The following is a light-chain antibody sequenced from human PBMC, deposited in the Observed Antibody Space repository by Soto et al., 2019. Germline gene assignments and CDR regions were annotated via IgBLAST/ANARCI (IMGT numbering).Light chain of an antibody. V-gene: IGKV1-5*03. Sequence: DIQMTQYPSTLSASVRDRVTITCRASQTISSWLAWFQQRPGRAPKFLIYKASSLKNGVPSRFSGSGSGTDFALTITSLQAEDFATYYCQQLRMYPSTFGGGTKVDIK. CDR2: KAS. J-gene: IGKJ4*01. CDR3: QQLRMYPST. CDR1: QTISSW.